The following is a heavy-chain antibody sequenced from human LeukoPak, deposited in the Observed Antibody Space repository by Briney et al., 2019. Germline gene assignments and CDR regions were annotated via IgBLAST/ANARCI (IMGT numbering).Heavy chain of an antibody. J-gene: IGHJ4*02. V-gene: IGHV4-39*01. CDR1: GGSISRSSYY. CDR2: IYYSGTP. CDR3: ARRHSGSGYYPYYFDH. D-gene: IGHD3-10*01. Sequence: PSETLSLTCTVSGGSISRSSYYWGWIRQPPGKGLEWIGTIYYSGTPFYNPSLKSRVTLSVDTSKNQFSLRVNSVTVADTAVYYCARRHSGSGYYPYYFDHWGQGTLVTVSS.